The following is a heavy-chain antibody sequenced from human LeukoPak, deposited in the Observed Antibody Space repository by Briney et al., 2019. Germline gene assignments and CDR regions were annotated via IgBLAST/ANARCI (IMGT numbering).Heavy chain of an antibody. CDR1: GFTFTTYG. CDR3: ARIYCSSTSCYFDY. Sequence: GGSLRLSCSASGFTFTTYGMNWVRQAPGKGLEWVAFIRYDGSNKYYADSVKGRFTISRDNSKNTLYLQMNSLRAEDTAVYYCARIYCSSTSCYFDYWGQGTLVTVSS. CDR2: IRYDGSNK. V-gene: IGHV3-30*02. J-gene: IGHJ4*02. D-gene: IGHD2-2*01.